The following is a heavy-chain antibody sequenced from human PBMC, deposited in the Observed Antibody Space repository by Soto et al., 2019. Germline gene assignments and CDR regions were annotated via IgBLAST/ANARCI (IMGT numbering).Heavy chain of an antibody. Sequence: GGSLRLSCAASGFTVSSNYMSWVRQAPGKGLEWVSVIYSGGSTYYADSVKGRLTISRDNSKNTLYLQMNSLRAEDTAVYYCARESKKNKKFSYYYGSGIGFDYWGQGTLVTVSS. CDR3: ARESKKNKKFSYYYGSGIGFDY. D-gene: IGHD3-10*01. V-gene: IGHV3-53*01. CDR1: GFTVSSNY. J-gene: IGHJ4*02. CDR2: IYSGGST.